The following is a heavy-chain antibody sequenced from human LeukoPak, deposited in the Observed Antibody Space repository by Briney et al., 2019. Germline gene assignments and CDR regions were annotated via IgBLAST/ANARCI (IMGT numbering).Heavy chain of an antibody. D-gene: IGHD1-26*01. CDR2: INWNGGST. Sequence: GGSLRLSCAASGFTFDDYGMSWVRRAPGKGLEWVSGINWNGGSTGYADSVKGRFTISRDDAKNSLYLQMNSLRAEDTALYHCARDAQVGATDYWGQGTLVTVSS. V-gene: IGHV3-20*01. CDR3: ARDAQVGATDY. J-gene: IGHJ4*02. CDR1: GFTFDDYG.